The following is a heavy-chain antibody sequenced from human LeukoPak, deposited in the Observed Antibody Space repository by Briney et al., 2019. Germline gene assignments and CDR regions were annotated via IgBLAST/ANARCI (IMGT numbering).Heavy chain of an antibody. CDR3: AKEALQSLRYSYISNFDC. D-gene: IGHD5-18*01. CDR1: GFTFRAYA. Sequence: GGSLRLSCAASGFTFRAYAMSWVRQAPGKGPEWVSGISASGDTTYYADSVKGRFTISRDNSENTIYLQMNTLRAEDTAVYFCAKEALQSLRYSYISNFDCWGQGTLVTVSS. CDR2: ISASGDTT. J-gene: IGHJ4*02. V-gene: IGHV3-23*01.